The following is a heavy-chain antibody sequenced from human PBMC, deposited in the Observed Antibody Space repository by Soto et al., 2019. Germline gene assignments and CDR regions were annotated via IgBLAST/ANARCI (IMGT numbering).Heavy chain of an antibody. V-gene: IGHV3-23*01. Sequence: GGSLRLSCAASGFTFGDYEMSWVRQAPGKGLEWVSAISGSGGSTYYADSVKGRFTISRDNSKNTLYLQMNCLSAEDTAGYYSAKDLGPDDSSGCLLLWDGWGKGSMGT. CDR3: AKDLGPDDSSGCLLLWDG. D-gene: IGHD3-22*01. CDR1: GFTFGDYE. J-gene: IGHJ4*02. CDR2: ISGSGGST.